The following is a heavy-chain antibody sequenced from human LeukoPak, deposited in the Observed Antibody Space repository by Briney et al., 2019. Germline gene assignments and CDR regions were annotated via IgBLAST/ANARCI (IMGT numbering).Heavy chain of an antibody. D-gene: IGHD6-13*01. CDR3: ARDGSSSWYYFDY. CDR2: IYYSGST. CDR1: GGSISSYH. V-gene: IGHV4-59*01. Sequence: SETLSLTCTVSGGSISSYHWSWIRQPPGKGLEWIGYIYYSGSTNYNPSLKSRVTISVDTSKNQFSLKLSSVTAADTAVYYCARDGSSSWYYFDYWGQGTLVTVSS. J-gene: IGHJ4*02.